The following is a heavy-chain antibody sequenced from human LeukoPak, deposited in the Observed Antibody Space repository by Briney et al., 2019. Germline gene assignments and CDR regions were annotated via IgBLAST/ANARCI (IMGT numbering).Heavy chain of an antibody. V-gene: IGHV3-23*01. D-gene: IGHD5-12*01. Sequence: GGSLRLSCAASGFTFGSYAMNWVRQAPGKGLEWVSAISASGASTYYADSVKGRFTISRDNSKNTLFLQMNSLRAEDTAVYYCAKDREGLSSGYDLEYFDYWGQGTLVTVSS. CDR2: ISASGAST. CDR1: GFTFGSYA. CDR3: AKDREGLSSGYDLEYFDY. J-gene: IGHJ4*02.